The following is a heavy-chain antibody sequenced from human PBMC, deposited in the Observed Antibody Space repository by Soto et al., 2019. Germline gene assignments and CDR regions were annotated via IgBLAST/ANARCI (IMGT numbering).Heavy chain of an antibody. J-gene: IGHJ4*02. V-gene: IGHV4-61*01. CDR3: ARTGDWFEFDY. CDR1: GGSVSSGSYY. D-gene: IGHD3-9*01. Sequence: LALTCTVSGGSVSSGSYYWSWIRQPPGKGLEWIGYIYYSGSTNYNPSLKSRVTISVDTSKNQFSLKLSSVTAADTAVYYCARTGDWFEFDYWGQGTLVTVSS. CDR2: IYYSGST.